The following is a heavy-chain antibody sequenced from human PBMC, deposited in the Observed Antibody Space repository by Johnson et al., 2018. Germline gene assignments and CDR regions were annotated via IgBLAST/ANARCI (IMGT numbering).Heavy chain of an antibody. CDR3: VKDWCFLEYLYPNYMDV. Sequence: VQLVESGGGLVQPGGSLRISCAGSGFIFSSFWMSWVRRAPGKGLELVATIKGDGSEKYYVDSVKGRFTISNDHSKNTLYLQMNSLRAEDTAVYYCVKDWCFLEYLYPNYMDVWGKGTTVTVSS. V-gene: IGHV3-7*01. J-gene: IGHJ6*03. CDR1: GFIFSSFW. D-gene: IGHD3-3*01. CDR2: IKGDGSEK.